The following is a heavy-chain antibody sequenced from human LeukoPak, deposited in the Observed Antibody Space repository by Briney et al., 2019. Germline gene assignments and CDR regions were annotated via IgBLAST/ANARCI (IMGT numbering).Heavy chain of an antibody. V-gene: IGHV1-2*02. Sequence: GASVKVSCKASVYTLTDYYLLWLRQAPGQGLEWMGWINPNRGDRNYAQKFQGRVTMTRDTSSSTVYMELSRLRSDDTAVYYCARDEAQTPFDYWGQGTLVTVSS. D-gene: IGHD4-23*01. CDR1: VYTLTDYY. J-gene: IGHJ4*02. CDR3: ARDEAQTPFDY. CDR2: INPNRGDR.